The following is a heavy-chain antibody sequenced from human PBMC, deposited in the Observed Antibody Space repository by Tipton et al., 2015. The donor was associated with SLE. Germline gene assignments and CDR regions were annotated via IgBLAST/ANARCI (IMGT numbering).Heavy chain of an antibody. CDR3: ARRGSGYYASGRRWFDP. Sequence: TLSLTCAVYGGPFSGYYWSWLRQSPGKGLEWIGEINHSGSTNYNPSLKSRVTISVDTSKNQFSLKLSSVTAADTAVYYCARRGSGYYASGRRWFDPWGQGTLVTVSS. J-gene: IGHJ5*02. CDR2: INHSGST. CDR1: GGPFSGYY. D-gene: IGHD3-10*01. V-gene: IGHV4-34*01.